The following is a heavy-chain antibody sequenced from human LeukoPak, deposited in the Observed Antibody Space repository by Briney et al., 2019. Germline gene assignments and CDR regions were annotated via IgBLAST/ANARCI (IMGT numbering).Heavy chain of an antibody. CDR2: RNPSGGST. CDR1: GYTFTNYY. CDR3: ARDNPDSYDSSGYSWFDP. D-gene: IGHD3-22*01. J-gene: IGHJ5*02. V-gene: IGHV1-46*01. Sequence: ASVKVSCKASGYTFTNYYMHWVRQAPGQGLEWMGRRNPSGGSTNYAQKFQGRVTMTRDMSTSTVYMELSSLRSEDTAVYFCARDNPDSYDSSGYSWFDPWGQGTLVTVSS.